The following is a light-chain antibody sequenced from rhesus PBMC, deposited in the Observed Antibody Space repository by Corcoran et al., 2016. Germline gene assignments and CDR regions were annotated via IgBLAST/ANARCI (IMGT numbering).Light chain of an antibody. V-gene: IGKV3-35*01. J-gene: IGKJ1*01. CDR3: QQESNWPWT. CDR2: DAT. Sequence: EIVMTQSPATLSLSPGERATLSCRASQSVSSNLAWYQQKPGQAPRLLNYDATDRATGIPDRFSGGGSGTDFTLTISSLEPEDVGVYYCQQESNWPWTFGQGTKVEIK. CDR1: QSVSSN.